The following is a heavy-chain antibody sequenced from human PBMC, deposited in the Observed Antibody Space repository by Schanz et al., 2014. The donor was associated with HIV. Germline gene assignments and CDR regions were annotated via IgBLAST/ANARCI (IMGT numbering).Heavy chain of an antibody. CDR1: GGSISSTGYF. V-gene: IGHV4-31*03. CDR2: IYYSGNT. J-gene: IGHJ5*02. CDR3: ARADFGHDLGFDP. D-gene: IGHD4-17*01. Sequence: QVQLQESGPGLVKPSQTLSLTCSVSGGSISSTGYFWSWIRQHPGKGLEWIGYIYYSGNTYYNPSLKSRVTMSVDTSKNQFSLKLSSVTAADTAVYYCARADFGHDLGFDPWGEGVLVTVTS.